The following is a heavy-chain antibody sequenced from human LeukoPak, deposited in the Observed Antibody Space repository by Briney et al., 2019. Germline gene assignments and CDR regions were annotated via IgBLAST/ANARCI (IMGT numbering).Heavy chain of an antibody. CDR1: GFIFSNYG. CDR2: IKQDGSER. Sequence: PGGSRRLSCAASGFIFSNYGMSWVRQAPGKGLEWVAHIKQDGSERFYMDSVKGRFTISRDNAKNSLHLQMNSLRAEDTGVFYCARGIDYGWFDPWGQGTPVTVSS. D-gene: IGHD4-17*01. J-gene: IGHJ5*02. CDR3: ARGIDYGWFDP. V-gene: IGHV3-7*01.